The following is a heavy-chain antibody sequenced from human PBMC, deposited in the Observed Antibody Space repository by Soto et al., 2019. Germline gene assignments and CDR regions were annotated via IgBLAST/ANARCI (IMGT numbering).Heavy chain of an antibody. D-gene: IGHD3-10*01. CDR1: GFTFSNYV. J-gene: IGHJ4*02. V-gene: IGHV3-23*01. CDR2: ISGSGGTT. Sequence: GGSLRLSCAASGFTFSNYVVSWVRQAPGKGLEWVSSISGSGGTTFYADSVKGRFTISRDTSMNTLYLQMNSLRAEDTALYYCSKAGSLYYFDYWGPGTLVTVSS. CDR3: SKAGSLYYFDY.